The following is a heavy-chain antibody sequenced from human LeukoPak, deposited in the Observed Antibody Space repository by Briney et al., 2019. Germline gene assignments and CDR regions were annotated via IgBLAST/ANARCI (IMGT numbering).Heavy chain of an antibody. CDR3: ARDNGNDDAFDI. CDR2: IYTSGST. V-gene: IGHV4-4*07. CDR1: GGSISSYY. D-gene: IGHD1-1*01. J-gene: IGHJ3*02. Sequence: SETLSLTCTVSGGSISSYYWSWMRQPAGKGLEWIGRIYTSGSTNYNPSLKSRVTISVDKSKNQFSLKLSSVTAADTAVYYCARDNGNDDAFDIWGQGTMVTVSS.